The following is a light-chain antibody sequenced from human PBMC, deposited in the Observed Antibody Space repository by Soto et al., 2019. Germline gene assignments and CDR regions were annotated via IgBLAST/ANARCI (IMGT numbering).Light chain of an antibody. CDR3: AAWDGSLNRYV. CDR1: TSNIGSSA. CDR2: AND. J-gene: IGLJ1*01. Sequence: QSVLNQPPSASGTHGQRVTISCSGSTSNIGSSAVNWYQQLPGTAPKLLIYANDQRPSGVPARFSGSKSGTSASLAISGLQSEDEADYYCAAWDGSLNRYVFAAGTKVTVL. V-gene: IGLV1-44*01.